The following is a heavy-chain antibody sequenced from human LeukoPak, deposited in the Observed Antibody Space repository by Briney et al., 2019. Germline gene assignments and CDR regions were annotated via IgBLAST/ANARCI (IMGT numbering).Heavy chain of an antibody. J-gene: IGHJ4*02. CDR2: IYTSGST. CDR3: ARVLTSDGWVDY. V-gene: IGHV4-61*02. D-gene: IGHD4/OR15-4a*01. CDR1: GGSISSGTYY. Sequence: SETLSLTCTVSGGSISSGTYYWSWIRQPAGKGLEWIGRIYTSGSTNYNPSLKSRVTISVDTSKNQFSLKLSSVTAADTAVYYCARVLTSDGWVDYWGQGTLVTVSS.